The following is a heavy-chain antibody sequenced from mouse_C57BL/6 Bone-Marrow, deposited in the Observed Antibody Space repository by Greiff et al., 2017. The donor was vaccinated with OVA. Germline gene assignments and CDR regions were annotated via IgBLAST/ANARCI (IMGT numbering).Heavy chain of an antibody. CDR2: INPNNGGT. CDR3: ARSYYSNYVGVVDY. J-gene: IGHJ2*01. V-gene: IGHV1-26*01. D-gene: IGHD2-5*01. Sequence: VQLQQSGPELVKPGASVKISCKASGYTFTDYYMNWVKQSHGKSLEWIGDINPNNGGTSYNQKFKGKATLTVDKSSSTAYMELRSLTSEDSAVYYCARSYYSNYVGVVDYWGQGTTLTVSS. CDR1: GYTFTDYY.